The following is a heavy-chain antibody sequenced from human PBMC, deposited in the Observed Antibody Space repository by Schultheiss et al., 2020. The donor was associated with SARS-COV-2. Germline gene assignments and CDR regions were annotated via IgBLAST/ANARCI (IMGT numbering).Heavy chain of an antibody. CDR2: IYHSGST. CDR1: GGSISSGGYY. CDR3: ARDRRGWFDP. Sequence: SETLSLTCTVSGGSISSGGYYWSWIRQHPGKGLEWIGYIYHSGSTYYNPSLKSRVTISVDRSKNQFSLKLSSVTAADTAVYYCARDRRGWFDPWGQGTLVTVSS. J-gene: IGHJ5*02. D-gene: IGHD3-10*01. V-gene: IGHV4-30-2*01.